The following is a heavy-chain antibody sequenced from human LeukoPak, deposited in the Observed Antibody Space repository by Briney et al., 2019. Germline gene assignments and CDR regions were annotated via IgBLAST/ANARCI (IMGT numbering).Heavy chain of an antibody. CDR3: AKGQGYYYDSSGYYPLTLFDY. J-gene: IGHJ4*02. Sequence: PGGSLRLSCAASGFTFSSYAMSWVRQAPGKGLEWVSAISGSGGSTYYADSVKGRFTISRDNSKNTLYLQMNSLRAEDTAVYYCAKGQGYYYDSSGYYPLTLFDYWGQGTLVTVSP. CDR1: GFTFSSYA. D-gene: IGHD3-22*01. V-gene: IGHV3-23*01. CDR2: ISGSGGST.